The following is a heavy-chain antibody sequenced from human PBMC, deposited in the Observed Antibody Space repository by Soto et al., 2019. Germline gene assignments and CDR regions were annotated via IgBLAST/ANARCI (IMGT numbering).Heavy chain of an antibody. CDR1: GFTFSSYS. D-gene: IGHD3-10*01. CDR3: ASQGAGAINY. Sequence: GGSLRLSCAAPGFTFSSYSMNWVRQAPGKGLEWVSSISSSSSYIYYADSVKGRFTISRDNAKNSLYLQMNSLRAEDTAVYYCASQGAGAINYWGQGTLVTVSS. J-gene: IGHJ4*02. V-gene: IGHV3-21*01. CDR2: ISSSSSYI.